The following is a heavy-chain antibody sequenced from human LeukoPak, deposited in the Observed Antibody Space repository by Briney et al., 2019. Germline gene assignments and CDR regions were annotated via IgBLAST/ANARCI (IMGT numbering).Heavy chain of an antibody. CDR1: GVSISSGDYY. D-gene: IGHD3-22*01. J-gene: IGHJ5*02. Sequence: SQTLSLTCTVSGVSISSGDYYWSWIRQPPGKGLEWVGYTYYSGSAYYNPSLKSRATISVDTSKNQFSLKLSSVTAADTAVYFCARPYYYDSRIDPWGQGTLVTVSS. CDR2: TYYSGSA. CDR3: ARPYYYDSRIDP. V-gene: IGHV4-30-4*01.